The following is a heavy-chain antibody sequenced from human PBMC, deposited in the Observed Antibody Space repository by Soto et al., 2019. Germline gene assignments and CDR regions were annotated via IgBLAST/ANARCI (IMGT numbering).Heavy chain of an antibody. J-gene: IGHJ4*02. Sequence: QVQLVESGGGVVQPGRSLRLSCAASGFTFSSYGMHWVRQAPGKGLEWVAVISYDGSNKYYADSVKGRFTISRDNXKNTLYLQMNSLRAEDTAVYYCAKDPQVAAAGDDYWGQGTLVTVSS. CDR1: GFTFSSYG. CDR3: AKDPQVAAAGDDY. V-gene: IGHV3-30*18. D-gene: IGHD6-13*01. CDR2: ISYDGSNK.